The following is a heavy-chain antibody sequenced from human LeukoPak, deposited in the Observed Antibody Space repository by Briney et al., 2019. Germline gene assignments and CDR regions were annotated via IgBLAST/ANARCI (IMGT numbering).Heavy chain of an antibody. CDR1: GFTFSTYG. CDR2: IRNDGTTK. D-gene: IGHD6-13*01. CDR3: AKTHGRSWGIFEY. V-gene: IGHV3-30*02. Sequence: GGSLRLSCATSGFTFSTYGMHWVRQAPGKGLEWVAFIRNDGTTKYFADSVKGRFTISRDNSKNTLYLQMNSLRAEDTAVYYCAKTHGRSWGIFEYWGQGTLVTVSS. J-gene: IGHJ4*02.